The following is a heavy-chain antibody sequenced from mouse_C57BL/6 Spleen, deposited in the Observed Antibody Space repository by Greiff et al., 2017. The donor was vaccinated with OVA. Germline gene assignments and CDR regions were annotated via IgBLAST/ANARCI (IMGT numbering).Heavy chain of an antibody. J-gene: IGHJ2*01. CDR2: ISDGGSYT. CDR3: ARDYERDYFDY. D-gene: IGHD2-12*01. Sequence: EVKLVESGGGLVKPGGSLKLSCAASGFTFSSYAMSWVRQTPEKRLEWVATISDGGSYTYYPDNVKGRFTISRDNAKNNLYLQMSHLKSEDTAMYYCARDYERDYFDYWGQGTTLTVSS. CDR1: GFTFSSYA. V-gene: IGHV5-4*01.